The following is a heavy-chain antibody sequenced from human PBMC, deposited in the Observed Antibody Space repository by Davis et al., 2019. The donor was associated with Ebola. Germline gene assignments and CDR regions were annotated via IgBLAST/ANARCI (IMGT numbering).Heavy chain of an antibody. CDR2: INPNSGGT. J-gene: IGHJ6*02. D-gene: IGHD3-10*01. Sequence: ASVKVSCKASGYTFTGYYMHWVRQAPGQGLEWMGWINPNSGGTNYAQKFQGRVTMTRDTSISTAYMELSRLRSDDTAVYYCARVGWCAPLWFRECYYGMDVWGQGTTVTVSS. CDR1: GYTFTGYY. CDR3: ARVGWCAPLWFRECYYGMDV. V-gene: IGHV1-2*02.